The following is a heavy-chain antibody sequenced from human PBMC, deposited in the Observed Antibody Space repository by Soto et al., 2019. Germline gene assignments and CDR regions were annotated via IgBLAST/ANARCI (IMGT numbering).Heavy chain of an antibody. D-gene: IGHD5-18*01. Sequence: SVKVSCKVAGGSFTYTLSWVRQAPGQGLEWMGGIIPIFCTTNYAQKFQGRVTITADESTKTAYMELSTLRSEDTAVYYCARLHSHGTYGMDVSGKGTTVTVSS. J-gene: IGHJ6*04. CDR3: ARLHSHGTYGMDV. V-gene: IGHV1-69*13. CDR1: GGSFTYT. CDR2: IIPIFCTT.